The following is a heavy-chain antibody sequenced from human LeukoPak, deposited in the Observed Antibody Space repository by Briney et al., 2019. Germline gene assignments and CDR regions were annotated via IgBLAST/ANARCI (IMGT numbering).Heavy chain of an antibody. CDR1: GGSFSGYY. CDR3: ARGNYYVWGSYRYGFDP. CDR2: INHSGST. J-gene: IGHJ5*02. V-gene: IGHV4-34*01. Sequence: PSETLSLTCAVYGGSFSGYYWSWIRQPPGKGLEWIGEINHSGSTNYNPSLKRRVTISVDTSKNQFSLKLSSVTAADTAVYYCARGNYYVWGSYRYGFDPWGQGTLVTVSS. D-gene: IGHD3-16*02.